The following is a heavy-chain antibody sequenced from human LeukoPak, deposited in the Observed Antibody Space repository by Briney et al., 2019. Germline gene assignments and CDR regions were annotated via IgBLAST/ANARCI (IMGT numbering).Heavy chain of an antibody. CDR2: IYHSGST. Sequence: SETLSLTCTVSGYSISSGYYWGWIRPPPGKGLEWIGSIYHSGSTYYNPSLKSRVTISVDTSKNQFSLKLSSVTAADTAVYYCAAYSSGWYLQHWGQGTLVTVSS. V-gene: IGHV4-38-2*02. J-gene: IGHJ1*01. D-gene: IGHD6-19*01. CDR3: AAYSSGWYLQH. CDR1: GYSISSGYY.